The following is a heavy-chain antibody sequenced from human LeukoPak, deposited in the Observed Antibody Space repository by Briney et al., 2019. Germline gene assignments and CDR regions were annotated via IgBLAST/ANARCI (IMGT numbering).Heavy chain of an antibody. CDR1: GFTFSNYG. Sequence: PATSLRLSCEASGFTFSNYGMHWVRQPPGKGLEWVALIWFDGSNKYYADSVKGRFTISRDNSNNTLYLQMNSLRVEDTAVYYCARQTTVAADCWGQGTLVTVSS. CDR3: ARQTTVAADC. J-gene: IGHJ4*02. CDR2: IWFDGSNK. V-gene: IGHV3-33*01. D-gene: IGHD4-23*01.